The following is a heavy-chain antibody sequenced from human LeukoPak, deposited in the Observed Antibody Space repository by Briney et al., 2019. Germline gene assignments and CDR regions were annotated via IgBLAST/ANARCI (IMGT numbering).Heavy chain of an antibody. V-gene: IGHV4-59*08. CDR3: ARGGGGGVGATSRGDY. J-gene: IGHJ4*02. Sequence: SETLSLTCAVSGGSISSYYWSWIRQPPGKGLEWIGYIHYSGSTNYNPSLKSRVTISVDTSKNQFSLKLSSVTAADTAVYYCARGGGGGVGATSRGDYWGQGTLVTVSS. D-gene: IGHD1-26*01. CDR1: GGSISSYY. CDR2: IHYSGST.